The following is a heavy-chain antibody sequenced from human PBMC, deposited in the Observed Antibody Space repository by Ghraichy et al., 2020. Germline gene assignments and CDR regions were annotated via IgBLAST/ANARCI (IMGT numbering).Heavy chain of an antibody. CDR2: IYTGGDT. V-gene: IGHV3-53*01. CDR3: ARGEGSTSSRPDY. CDR1: GFTVSSNY. J-gene: IGHJ4*02. D-gene: IGHD6-6*01. Sequence: LSLTCAASGFTVSSNYMSWVRQAPGKGLEWVSVIYTGGDTYYADSVKGRFTIYRDNSKNALYLQMNSLRAEDTAVYYCARGEGSTSSRPDYWGQGTLVTVSS.